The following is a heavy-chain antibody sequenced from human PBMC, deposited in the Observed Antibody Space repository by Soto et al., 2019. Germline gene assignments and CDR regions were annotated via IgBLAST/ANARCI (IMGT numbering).Heavy chain of an antibody. D-gene: IGHD2-2*01. CDR2: IKSKTDGGTT. Sequence: GGSLRLSCAASGFTFSNAWMSWVRQAPGKGLEWVGRIKSKTDGGTTDYAAPVKGRFTISRDDSKNTLYLQMNSLKTEDTAVYYCTTEIPVVPADYAYNWFDPWGQGTLVTVSS. CDR1: GFTFSNAW. J-gene: IGHJ5*02. V-gene: IGHV3-15*01. CDR3: TTEIPVVPADYAYNWFDP.